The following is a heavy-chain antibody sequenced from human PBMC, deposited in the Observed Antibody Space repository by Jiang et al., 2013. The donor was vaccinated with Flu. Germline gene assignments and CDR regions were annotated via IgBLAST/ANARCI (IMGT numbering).Heavy chain of an antibody. CDR3: AALNQQWLVGDWFDP. Sequence: QLVESGGGLVQPGGSLRLSCAASGFTFSSYSMNWVRQAPGKGLEWVSYISSSSSTIYYADSVKGRFTISRDNAKNSLYLQMNSLRAEDTAVYYCAALNQQWLVGDWFDPWGQGTLVTVSS. D-gene: IGHD6-19*01. V-gene: IGHV3-48*01. J-gene: IGHJ5*02. CDR1: GFTFSSYS. CDR2: ISSSSSTI.